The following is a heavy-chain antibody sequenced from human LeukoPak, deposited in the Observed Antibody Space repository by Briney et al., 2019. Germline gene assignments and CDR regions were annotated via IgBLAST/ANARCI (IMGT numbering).Heavy chain of an antibody. D-gene: IGHD4-17*01. CDR1: GYTFTSYD. CDR2: MNPNSGNT. V-gene: IGHV1-8*01. CDR3: ARGIKAHDYVLDYYYGMDV. Sequence: GASVKVSCKASGYTFTSYDINWVRQATGQGLEWMGWMNPNSGNTGYAQKFQGRVTMTRNTSISTAYMELSSLRSEDTAVYYCARGIKAHDYVLDYYYGMDVWGQGTTVTVSS. J-gene: IGHJ6*02.